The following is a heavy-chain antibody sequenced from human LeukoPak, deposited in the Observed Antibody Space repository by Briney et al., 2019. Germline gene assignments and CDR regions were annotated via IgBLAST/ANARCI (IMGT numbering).Heavy chain of an antibody. D-gene: IGHD3-9*01. CDR2: IYYSGST. V-gene: IGHV4-61*01. Sequence: SETLSLTCTVSGGSVSSGSYYWSWIRQPPGKGLEGIGYIYYSGSTNYSASLKSRVTMSGDTSKNQFSLKLSSVTAAATAVYYCARATYDILTGYYPLYFDSWGQGTLVTVSS. J-gene: IGHJ4*02. CDR1: GGSVSSGSYY. CDR3: ARATYDILTGYYPLYFDS.